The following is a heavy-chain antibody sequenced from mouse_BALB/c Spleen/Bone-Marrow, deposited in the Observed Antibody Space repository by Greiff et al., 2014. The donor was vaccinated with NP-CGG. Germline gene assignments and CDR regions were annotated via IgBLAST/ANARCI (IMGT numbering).Heavy chain of an antibody. J-gene: IGHJ1*01. D-gene: IGHD2-2*01. CDR3: ARSLYGYDWYFDV. V-gene: IGHV1-14*01. Sequence: VHVKQSGPELVKPGASVKMSCKASGYTFTSYVMHWVKQKPGQGLEWIGHINPYNDGTKYNEKFKGKATLTSDKSSSTAYMELSSLTSEDSAVYYCARSLYGYDWYFDVWGAGTTVTVSS. CDR2: INPYNDGT. CDR1: GYTFTSYV.